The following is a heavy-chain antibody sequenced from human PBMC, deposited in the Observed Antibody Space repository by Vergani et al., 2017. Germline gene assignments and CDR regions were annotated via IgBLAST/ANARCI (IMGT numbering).Heavy chain of an antibody. V-gene: IGHV3-9*01. D-gene: IGHD5-12*01. J-gene: IGHJ3*02. CDR1: GFTFDDYA. CDR2: ISWNSDNI. Sequence: EVQLVESGGGLVQPGRSLRLSCAASGFTFDDYAMHWVRQTPGKGLEWVSGISWNSDNIAYADSVKGRFTISRDNAKNSLYLQMNSLRAEDTALYYCAKDIRPGSSGTFDAFDIWGQGTMVTVSS. CDR3: AKDIRPGSSGTFDAFDI.